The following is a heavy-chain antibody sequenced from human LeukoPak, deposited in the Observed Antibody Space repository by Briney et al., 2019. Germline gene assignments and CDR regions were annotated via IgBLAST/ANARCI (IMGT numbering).Heavy chain of an antibody. V-gene: IGHV3-33*08. CDR3: AREPWTVQGLLDY. D-gene: IGHD2-21*02. Sequence: GRSLRLSCAASGFTFSNYGMHWVRQAPGKGLEWVAVIWYDGSNKYYADSVKGRFTISRDNSKNTLYLQMNSLRAEDTAVYYCAREPWTVQGLLDYWGQGTLVTVSS. J-gene: IGHJ4*02. CDR1: GFTFSNYG. CDR2: IWYDGSNK.